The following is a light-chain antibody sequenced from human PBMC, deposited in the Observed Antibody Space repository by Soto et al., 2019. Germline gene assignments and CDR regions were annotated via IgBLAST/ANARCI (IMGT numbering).Light chain of an antibody. J-gene: IGKJ1*01. Sequence: DIQMTQSPSSLSTSVGDRVTITCRASQGISNYLAWYQQKPGKVPKLLIYAASTLQSGVPSRFSGSGSGTDFTLTIRSMQTEAVATYYCQKYNSAPWTFGQGTKVDI. V-gene: IGKV1-27*01. CDR3: QKYNSAPWT. CDR2: AAS. CDR1: QGISNY.